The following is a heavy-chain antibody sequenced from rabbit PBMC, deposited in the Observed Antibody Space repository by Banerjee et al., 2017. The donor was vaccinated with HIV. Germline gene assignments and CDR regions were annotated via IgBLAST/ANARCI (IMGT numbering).Heavy chain of an antibody. D-gene: IGHD4-1*01. CDR2: INTSSGNT. Sequence: QEQLVESGGGLVTLGGSLKLSCKASGIDFSSYAISWGRQAPGKGLEWIACINTSSGNTVYASWAKGRFTISLDNAQNTVFLQMTSLTAADTATYFCAIMNSRGWGDFNLWGPGTLVTVS. J-gene: IGHJ4*01. V-gene: IGHV1S47*01. CDR3: AIMNSRGWGDFNL. CDR1: GIDFSSYA.